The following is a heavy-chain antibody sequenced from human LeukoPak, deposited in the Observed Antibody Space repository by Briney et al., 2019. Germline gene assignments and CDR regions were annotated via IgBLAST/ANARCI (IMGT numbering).Heavy chain of an antibody. J-gene: IGHJ4*02. CDR3: ARDQGIYNHRIIDS. CDR1: GYTFSSYG. V-gene: IGHV1-18*01. CDR2: ISAYNGST. D-gene: IGHD5-12*01. Sequence: ASLKVSCKASGYTFSSYGISWVRQAPGQGLEWMGWISAYNGSTNFAQEFQGRVTMTTDTSTSTASMELRSLRSDDTAVYYCARDQGIYNHRIIDSWGQGTLVTVYS.